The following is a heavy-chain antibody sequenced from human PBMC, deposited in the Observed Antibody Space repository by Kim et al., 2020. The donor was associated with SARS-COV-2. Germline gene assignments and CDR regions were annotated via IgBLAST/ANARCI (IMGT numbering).Heavy chain of an antibody. Sequence: GGSLRLSCAASGFTFSSYGMHWVRQAPGKGLEWVAVIWYDGSNKYYADSVKGRFTISRDNSKNTLYLQMNSLRAEDTAVYYCARDILGPGGYGMDVWGQGTTVTVSS. V-gene: IGHV3-33*01. J-gene: IGHJ6*02. D-gene: IGHD3-16*01. CDR1: GFTFSSYG. CDR2: IWYDGSNK. CDR3: ARDILGPGGYGMDV.